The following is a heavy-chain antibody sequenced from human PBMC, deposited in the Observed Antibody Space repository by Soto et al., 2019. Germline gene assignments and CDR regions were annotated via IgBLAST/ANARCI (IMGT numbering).Heavy chain of an antibody. CDR2: IIPILGIA. CDR3: AGRGYCSSTSCLDI. V-gene: IGHV1-69*02. CDR1: GGTFSSYT. Sequence: QVQLVQSGAEVKKPGSSVKVSCKASGGTFSSYTISWVRQAPGQGLEWMGRIIPILGIANYAQKFQGRVTITADKSTSTAYMELSSLRSEDTAGYYCAGRGYCSSTSCLDIWGQGTMVTVSS. D-gene: IGHD2-2*01. J-gene: IGHJ3*02.